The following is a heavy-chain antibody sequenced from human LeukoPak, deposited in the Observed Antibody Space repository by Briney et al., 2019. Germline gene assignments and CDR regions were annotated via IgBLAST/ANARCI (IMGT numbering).Heavy chain of an antibody. CDR2: YSGST. CDR3: ARTRRHYYGSGKNLTPWPAALDG. V-gene: IGHV4-59*01. J-gene: IGHJ6*02. CDR1: GGSFSDYY. Sequence: SETLSLTCTVSGGSFSDYYWTWIRQPPGKGLEWIGYSGSTNYNPSPKSGVTLSTDTSKRHFSLTLSSVTADDTAIYYCARTRRHYYGSGKNLTPWPAALDGWGQGTTVIVS. D-gene: IGHD3-10*01.